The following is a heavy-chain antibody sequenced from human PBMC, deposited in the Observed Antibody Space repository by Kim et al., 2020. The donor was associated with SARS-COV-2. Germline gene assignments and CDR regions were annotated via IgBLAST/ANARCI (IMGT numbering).Heavy chain of an antibody. D-gene: IGHD2-2*02. CDR3: ARVMGVPAAINRAEGYYGMDV. CDR2: ISSRSSYI. V-gene: IGHV3-21*01. Sequence: GGSLRLSCAASGFTFSSYSINWVRQAPGKGLEWVSSISSRSSYIYYADSVKGRFTISRDNAKNSLYLQMNSLRAEDTAIYYCARVMGVPAAINRAEGYYGMDVWGQGTTVTVSS. CDR1: GFTFSSYS. J-gene: IGHJ6*02.